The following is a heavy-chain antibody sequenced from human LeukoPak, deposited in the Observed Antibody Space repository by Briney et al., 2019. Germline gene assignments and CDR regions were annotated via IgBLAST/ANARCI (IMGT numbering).Heavy chain of an antibody. Sequence: SETLSLTCTVSGGSISSGGYYWSWLRQHPGKGLEWIGYIYYSGSTYYNPSLKSRVTISVDTSKNQFSLKLSSVTAADTAVYYCARSYCSSTSCSPYYYYYMDVWGKGTTVTVSS. CDR1: GGSISSGGYY. V-gene: IGHV4-31*03. J-gene: IGHJ6*03. CDR3: ARSYCSSTSCSPYYYYYMDV. D-gene: IGHD2-2*01. CDR2: IYYSGST.